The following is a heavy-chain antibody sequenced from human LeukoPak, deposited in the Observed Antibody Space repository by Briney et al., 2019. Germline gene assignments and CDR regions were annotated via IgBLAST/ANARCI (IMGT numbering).Heavy chain of an antibody. CDR2: IYPSGTT. Sequence: SETLSLTCTVFGASISNYYWTWIRQPAAKGLEWIGRIYPSGTTNYNPSLKGRVTMSVDTSNNQVSLKLSSVTAADTAVYYCARNYYDRSNFDYWGQGTMVTVSS. CDR3: ARNYYDRSNFDY. J-gene: IGHJ4*02. V-gene: IGHV4-4*07. CDR1: GASISNYY. D-gene: IGHD3-22*01.